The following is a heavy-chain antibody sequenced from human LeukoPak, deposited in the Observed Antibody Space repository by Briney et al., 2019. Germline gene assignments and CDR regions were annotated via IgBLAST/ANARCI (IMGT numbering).Heavy chain of an antibody. CDR2: VSFDGRTK. CDR3: AKDGNTVTVFDS. J-gene: IGHJ4*02. D-gene: IGHD4-17*01. Sequence: PGGSLRLSCAASGFTFGSYGMHWVRQAPGKGLEWVAVVSFDGRTKYYAGSVKGRFTVSRDNSKNTLHLQMNSLRAEDTAVYYCAKDGNTVTVFDSWGRGTLVTVSS. V-gene: IGHV3-30*18. CDR1: GFTFGSYG.